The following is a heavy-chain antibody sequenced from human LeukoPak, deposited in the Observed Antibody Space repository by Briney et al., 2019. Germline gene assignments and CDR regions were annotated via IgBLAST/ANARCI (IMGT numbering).Heavy chain of an antibody. D-gene: IGHD5-24*01. V-gene: IGHV1-2*02. CDR3: ARGDPVDGYNKDPY. CDR1: GYTLSDYY. CDR2: INPNNGDT. Sequence: ASVKVSCKASGYTLSDYYMHWVRLAAGQGLEWMGWINPNNGDTNYAQKFQGRVTMTRDTSISTAYMELSRLTSDDTAVYYCARGDPVDGYNKDPYWGQGTLVTVSS. J-gene: IGHJ4*02.